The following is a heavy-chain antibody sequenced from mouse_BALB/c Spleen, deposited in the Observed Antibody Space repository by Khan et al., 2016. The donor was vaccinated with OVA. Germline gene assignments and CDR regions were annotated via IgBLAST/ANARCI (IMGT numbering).Heavy chain of an antibody. CDR2: INTNTGEP. V-gene: IGHV9-3*02. J-gene: IGHJ2*01. CDR3: ARKGYFDY. Sequence: QIQLVQSGPELKKPGETVKISCKASGYTFTNYEMNWVKQAPGKGLKWMGWINTNTGEPTYAEEFKGRFAFSLETSASTAYLQINNLKNEDTATYFCARKGYFDYWGQGTTLTVSS. CDR1: GYTFTNYE.